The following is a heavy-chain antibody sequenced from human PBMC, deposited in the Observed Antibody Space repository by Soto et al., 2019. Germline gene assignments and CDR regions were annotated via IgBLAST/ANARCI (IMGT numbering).Heavy chain of an antibody. D-gene: IGHD3-3*01. Sequence: GGSLRLSCAASGFTFSSYGMHWVRQAPGKGLEWVAVIWYGGSNKYYADSVKGRFTISRDNSKNTLYLQMNSLRAEDTAVYYCAKDLLGGAIFGVALYYMDVWGKGTSVTVSS. CDR2: IWYGGSNK. V-gene: IGHV3-33*06. CDR3: AKDLLGGAIFGVALYYMDV. J-gene: IGHJ6*03. CDR1: GFTFSSYG.